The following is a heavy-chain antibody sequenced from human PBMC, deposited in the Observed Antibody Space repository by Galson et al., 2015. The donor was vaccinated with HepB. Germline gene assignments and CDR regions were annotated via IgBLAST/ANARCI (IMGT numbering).Heavy chain of an antibody. J-gene: IGHJ2*01. V-gene: IGHV3-30*04. CDR2: ISYTGRYT. CDR1: GFSFNYFP. D-gene: IGHD4-17*01. Sequence: PLRLACAASGFSFNYFPMHWVRQAPGKGLEWVAVISYTGRYTGYADFGSGRFTISRDNSKNALCLQMNSLRVEDTALYYCVRPRGAGAGDYQNWYLDLWGRGTLVTVSS. CDR3: VRPRGAGAGDYQNWYLDL.